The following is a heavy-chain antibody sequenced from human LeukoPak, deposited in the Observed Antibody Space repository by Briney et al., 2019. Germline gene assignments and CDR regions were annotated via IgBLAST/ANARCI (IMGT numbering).Heavy chain of an antibody. Sequence: GGSLRLSCLASGYTFSSYSINWVRQAPGKGLEWVSSISVRSNYIYYADSVRGRFRISRDDARDSLFLEMNSLRAEDAAVYYCVRLRRNSDTSGFYYYYDFWGQGTLVTVSS. D-gene: IGHD3-22*01. CDR1: GYTFSSYS. CDR3: VRLRRNSDTSGFYYYYDF. J-gene: IGHJ4*02. V-gene: IGHV3-21*01. CDR2: ISVRSNYI.